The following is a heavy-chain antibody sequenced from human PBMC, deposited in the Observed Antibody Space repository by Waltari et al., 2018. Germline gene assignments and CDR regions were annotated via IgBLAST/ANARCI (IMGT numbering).Heavy chain of an antibody. V-gene: IGHV4-34*01. CDR3: ARKSPAAGWDGLYYFDY. J-gene: IGHJ4*02. Sequence: QVQLQQWGAGLLKPSETLSLTCADYGGSFSGYYWSWIRQPPGKGLEWIGEINHSGSTNYNPSLKSRVTISVDTSKNQFSLKLSSVTAADTAVYYCARKSPAAGWDGLYYFDYWGQGTLVTVSS. D-gene: IGHD1-26*01. CDR2: INHSGST. CDR1: GGSFSGYY.